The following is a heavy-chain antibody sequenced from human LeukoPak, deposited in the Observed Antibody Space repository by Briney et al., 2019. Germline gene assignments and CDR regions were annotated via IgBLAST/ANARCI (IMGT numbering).Heavy chain of an antibody. V-gene: IGHV1-8*01. CDR3: ARGGGIAIAY. CDR1: GYTFTSHD. D-gene: IGHD6-13*01. CDR2: MNPNTGNA. Sequence: ASVKVSCKASGYTFTSHDISWVRQATRQGPEWMGWMNPNTGNAGYGPKFQGRVTMTRNTSVSTAYMELRSLRSDDTAVYYCARGGGIAIAYWGQGTLVTVSS. J-gene: IGHJ4*02.